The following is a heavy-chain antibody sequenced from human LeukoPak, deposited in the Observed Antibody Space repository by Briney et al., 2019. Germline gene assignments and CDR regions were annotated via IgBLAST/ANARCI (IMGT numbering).Heavy chain of an antibody. J-gene: IGHJ5*02. CDR2: IKQDGREK. V-gene: IGHV3-7*05. CDR3: ARRVSDYGSGSYREKWFDP. CDR1: GLTFSSYW. Sequence: PGGSLRLSCAASGLTFSSYWMNWVRQDPGKGLEWVANIKQDGREKYYVDSVKGRFTISRDNAKNSLYLQMNSLRAEDTAVYYCARRVSDYGSGSYREKWFDPWGQGTLVTVSS. D-gene: IGHD3-10*01.